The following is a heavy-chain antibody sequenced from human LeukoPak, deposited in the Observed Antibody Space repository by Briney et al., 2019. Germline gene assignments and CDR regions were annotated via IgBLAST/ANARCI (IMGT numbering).Heavy chain of an antibody. D-gene: IGHD3-3*01. J-gene: IGHJ4*02. CDR1: GFTFSSYS. CDR3: ARDRGERFLEWLSTHGYDY. CDR2: ISSSSSYI. V-gene: IGHV3-21*01. Sequence: GGSLRLSCAASGFTFSSYSMNWVRQAPGKGLEWVSAISSSSSYIYYANSVKGRFTISRDNAKNSLYLQMNSLRAEDTAVYYCARDRGERFLEWLSTHGYDYWGQGTMVTVSS.